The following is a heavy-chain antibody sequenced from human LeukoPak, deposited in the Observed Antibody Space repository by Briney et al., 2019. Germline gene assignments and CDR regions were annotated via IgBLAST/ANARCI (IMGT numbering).Heavy chain of an antibody. CDR3: AKEIRYGLIYYYYSMDV. J-gene: IGHJ6*02. CDR1: GFTFSSYG. CDR2: ISYDGSNK. V-gene: IGHV3-30*18. D-gene: IGHD5-18*01. Sequence: PGRSLRLSCAASGFTFSSYGMLWVRQAPGKGLEWVAVISYDGSNKYYTDSVKGRFTISRDNSKNTLYLQMNSLRAEDTAVYYCAKEIRYGLIYYYYSMDVWGQGTTVTVSS.